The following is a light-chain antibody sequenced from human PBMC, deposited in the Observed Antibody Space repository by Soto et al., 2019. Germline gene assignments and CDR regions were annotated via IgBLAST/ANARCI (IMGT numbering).Light chain of an antibody. J-gene: IGLJ1*01. CDR1: SSDVGGYNY. Sequence: QSALTQPASVSGSPGQSITISCTGTSSDVGGYNYVSWYQQHPGKAPKLMIYEVRNRPSGVSNRFSGSKSGNTASLTISGLQAEDEADYYCSSYTSSSTFHYVFGTGTKLTVL. CDR3: SSYTSSSTFHYV. CDR2: EVR. V-gene: IGLV2-14*01.